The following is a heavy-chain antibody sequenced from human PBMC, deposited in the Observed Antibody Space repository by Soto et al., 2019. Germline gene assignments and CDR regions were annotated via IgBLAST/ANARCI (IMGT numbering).Heavy chain of an antibody. V-gene: IGHV1-69*12. J-gene: IGHJ4*02. CDR3: VRVVAIPGYPDN. CDR1: GGTFSSYA. CDR2: IVTIVDSS. Sequence: QVQLVQSGAEVRQPASSVKVSCKTSGGTFSSYAISWVRQAPGQGLEWMGGIVTIVDSSTYAQKFQGRVTITADESTSTVYMELSSLRSDDTAVSYCVRVVAIPGYPDNWGQGTLVTVSS. D-gene: IGHD5-12*01.